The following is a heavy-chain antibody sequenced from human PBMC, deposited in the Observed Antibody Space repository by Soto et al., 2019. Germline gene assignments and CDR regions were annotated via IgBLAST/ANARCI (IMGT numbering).Heavy chain of an antibody. V-gene: IGHV3-23*01. CDR3: AKRGRGNTES. Sequence: EVHLLESGGDLVQPGGSLRLSCVASGFTFDNYAMTWVRQAPGKGLEWVSGISGSGSRTHYADSVKGRFTISRDNSKNTLYLQMNSLRAEDTAVYYCAKRGRGNTESWGQGTLVAVSS. CDR1: GFTFDNYA. D-gene: IGHD1-7*01. CDR2: ISGSGSRT. J-gene: IGHJ5*02.